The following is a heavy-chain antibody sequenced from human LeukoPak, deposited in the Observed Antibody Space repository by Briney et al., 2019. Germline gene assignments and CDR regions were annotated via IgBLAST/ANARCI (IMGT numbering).Heavy chain of an antibody. Sequence: SETLSLTCTVSGGSISSYYWSWIRQPAGKGLEWIGRIYTSGSSNYNPSLKSRVTMSVDTSKNQFSLKLSSVTAADTAVYYCASQGYPGSLGYWGQGTLVTVSS. J-gene: IGHJ4*02. V-gene: IGHV4-4*07. CDR3: ASQGYPGSLGY. CDR2: IYTSGSS. D-gene: IGHD3-16*02. CDR1: GGSISSYY.